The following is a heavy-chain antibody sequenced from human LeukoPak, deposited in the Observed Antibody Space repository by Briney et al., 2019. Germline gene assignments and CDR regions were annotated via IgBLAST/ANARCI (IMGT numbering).Heavy chain of an antibody. V-gene: IGHV4-34*01. CDR2: INHSGST. D-gene: IGHD4-23*01. Sequence: KSSETLSLPCAVYGGSFSGYYWSWIRQPPGKGLEWIGEINHSGSTNYNPSLKSRVTISVDTSKNQFSLKLSSVTAADTAVYYCARLLRWSDYWGQGTLVTVSS. CDR3: ARLLRWSDY. J-gene: IGHJ4*02. CDR1: GGSFSGYY.